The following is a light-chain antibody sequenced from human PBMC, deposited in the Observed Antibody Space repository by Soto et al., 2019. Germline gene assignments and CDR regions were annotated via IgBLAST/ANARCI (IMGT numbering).Light chain of an antibody. V-gene: IGLV2-14*03. J-gene: IGLJ1*01. Sequence: QSALTQPASVSGSPGQSIAISCTGTSSDVGAYNYVSWYQQYPGEASKVIIYDVIYRPSGVSDRFSGSKSGNTASLTISGLQPDDEADYYCASYTTSVTEVFGTGTKLTVL. CDR2: DVI. CDR3: ASYTTSVTEV. CDR1: SSDVGAYNY.